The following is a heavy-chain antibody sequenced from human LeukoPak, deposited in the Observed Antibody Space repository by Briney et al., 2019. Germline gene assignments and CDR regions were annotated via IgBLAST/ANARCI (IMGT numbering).Heavy chain of an antibody. CDR1: GFTLSSYG. V-gene: IGHV3-33*01. CDR3: AREPSTGTTGDY. J-gene: IGHJ4*02. CDR2: IWYDGSNK. Sequence: GGSLRLSCAASGFTLSSYGMHWVRQAPGKGLEWVAVIWYDGSNKYYADSVKGRFTISRDNSKNTLYLQMNSLRAEDTAVYYCAREPSTGTTGDYWGQGTLVTVSS. D-gene: IGHD1-7*01.